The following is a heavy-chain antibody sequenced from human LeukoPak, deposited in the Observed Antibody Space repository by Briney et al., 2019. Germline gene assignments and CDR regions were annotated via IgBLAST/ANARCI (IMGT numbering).Heavy chain of an antibody. CDR3: TRKTDSGGSGDY. CDR1: GFTVYNNY. CDR2: IYSHGAT. Sequence: GGSLRLSSAASGFTVYNNYMTWVRQAPGKGLECVSVIYSHGATYYAVSVKGRFTISRDKSKNTLYLQMNDLRPDDTAVYYCTRKTDSGGSGDYWGQGALVTVSS. D-gene: IGHD2-15*01. V-gene: IGHV3-53*01. J-gene: IGHJ4*02.